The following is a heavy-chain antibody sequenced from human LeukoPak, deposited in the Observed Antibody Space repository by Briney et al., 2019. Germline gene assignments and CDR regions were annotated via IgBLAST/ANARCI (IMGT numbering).Heavy chain of an antibody. CDR3: ARSGYSSGWFSFDP. D-gene: IGHD6-19*01. CDR2: IGTAGDT. V-gene: IGHV3-13*04. CDR1: GFSFSSYD. J-gene: IGHJ5*02. Sequence: GGSLRLSCAASGFSFSSYDMHWVRQATGKGLEWVSGIGTAGDTYYPASVKGRFTISRENAKNSLYLQMNSLRAGGTAVYYCARSGYSSGWFSFDPWGQGTLVTVST.